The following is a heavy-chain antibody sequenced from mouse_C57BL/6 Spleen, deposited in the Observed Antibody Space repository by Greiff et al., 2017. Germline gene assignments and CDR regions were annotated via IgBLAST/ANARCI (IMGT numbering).Heavy chain of an antibody. CDR1: GFTFSSYA. D-gene: IGHD2-4*01. CDR2: ISSGGDYI. V-gene: IGHV5-9-1*02. J-gene: IGHJ4*01. Sequence: EVKLMESGEGLVKPGGSLKLSCAASGFTFSSYAMSWVRQTPEKRLEWVAYISSGGDYIYYADTVKGRFTISRDNARNTLYLQMSSLKSEDTAMYYCRIYDDYGGYYAMDYWGQGTSVTVSS. CDR3: RIYDDYGGYYAMDY.